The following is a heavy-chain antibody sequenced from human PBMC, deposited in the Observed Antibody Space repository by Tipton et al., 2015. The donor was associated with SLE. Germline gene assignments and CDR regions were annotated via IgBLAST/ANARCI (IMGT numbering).Heavy chain of an antibody. J-gene: IGHJ3*02. D-gene: IGHD6-19*01. Sequence: TLSLTCTVSGGSISSYYWSWIRQPPGKGLEWIGYIYTSGSTNYNPSLKSRVTISVDTSKNQFSLKLSSVTAADTAVYYCARGEAVAALGAFDIWGQGTMVTVSS. CDR3: ARGEAVAALGAFDI. CDR2: IYTSGST. CDR1: GGSISSYY. V-gene: IGHV4-4*08.